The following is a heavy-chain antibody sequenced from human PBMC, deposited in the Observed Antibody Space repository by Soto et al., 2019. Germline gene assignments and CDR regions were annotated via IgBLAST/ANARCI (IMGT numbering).Heavy chain of an antibody. J-gene: IGHJ4*02. D-gene: IGHD1-1*01. CDR1: GASISSGDYF. CDR2: IYDSGSS. Sequence: SETLSLTCTVSGASISSGDYFWSWIRQSPGKGLQWIGYIYDSGSSYYNPSLKSRVTMSVDTSKNQFSLKLGSVTAADTAVYYCAREKGYISGPKNFNYWGQGTLVTVSS. V-gene: IGHV4-30-4*01. CDR3: AREKGYISGPKNFNY.